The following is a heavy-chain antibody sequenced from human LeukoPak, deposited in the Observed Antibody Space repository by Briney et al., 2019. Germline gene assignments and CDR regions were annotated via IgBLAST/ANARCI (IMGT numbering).Heavy chain of an antibody. CDR3: AIHVAAISMVRGVSI. CDR2: ISGSCCSK. D-gene: IGHD3-10*01. CDR1: GFTFRSHA. V-gene: IGHV3-23*01. Sequence: GWSLRLSCAGSGFTFRSHAMSWLRQPAGRGLEGVSAISGSCCSKYYADSVKGRLTISRDNSKNTLYLQMNSLRAEDTAVYYCAIHVAAISMVRGVSIWGQGDLVTVSS. J-gene: IGHJ4*02.